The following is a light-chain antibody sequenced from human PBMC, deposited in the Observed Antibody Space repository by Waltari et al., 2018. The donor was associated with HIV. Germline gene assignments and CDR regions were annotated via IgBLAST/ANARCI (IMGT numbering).Light chain of an antibody. CDR1: RRDVGAYNY. J-gene: IGLJ2*01. CDR2: DVS. V-gene: IGLV2-14*03. CDR3: SSYTSSSTVV. Sequence: QSALTQPASVSGSPGQSITISRTGTRRDVGAYNYVSWYQLHPGKAPKLMIYDVSNRPSGVSDRFSGSKSANTASLTISGLQAEDEAHYCCSSYTSSSTVVFGGGTKLTVL.